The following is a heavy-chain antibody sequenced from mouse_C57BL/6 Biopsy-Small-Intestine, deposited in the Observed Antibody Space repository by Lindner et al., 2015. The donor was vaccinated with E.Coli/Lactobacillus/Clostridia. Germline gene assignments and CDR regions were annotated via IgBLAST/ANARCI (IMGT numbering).Heavy chain of an antibody. D-gene: IGHD2-2*01. V-gene: IGHV5-17*01. J-gene: IGHJ4*01. CDR2: ISSGSSTI. Sequence: VQLQESGGGLVKPGGSPKLSCAASGFTFSDYGMHWVRQAPEKGLEWVAYISSGSSTIYYADTVKGRFTISRDNAKNTLFLQMTSLRSEDTAMYYCARPMVTTRMAMDYWGQGTSVTVSS. CDR1: GFTFSDYG. CDR3: ARPMVTTRMAMDY.